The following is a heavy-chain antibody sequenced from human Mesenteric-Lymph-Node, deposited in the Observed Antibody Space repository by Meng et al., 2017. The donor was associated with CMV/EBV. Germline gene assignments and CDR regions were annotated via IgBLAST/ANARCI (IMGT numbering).Heavy chain of an antibody. CDR1: GGSISSSSYY. J-gene: IGHJ4*02. Sequence: TVSGGSISSSSYYWGWIRKPPGKGLEWIGNIYYSGSTYYNPSLKSRVTISVDTSKNQFSLKLSSVTAADTAVYYCARLTTGVYYFDYWGQGTLVTVSS. CDR2: IYYSGST. D-gene: IGHD1-1*01. V-gene: IGHV4-39*01. CDR3: ARLTTGVYYFDY.